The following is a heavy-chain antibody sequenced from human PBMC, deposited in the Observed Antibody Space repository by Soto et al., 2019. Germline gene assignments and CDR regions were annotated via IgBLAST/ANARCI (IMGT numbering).Heavy chain of an antibody. V-gene: IGHV1-58*01. CDR3: AADTRPRLWFGESPLNWFDP. CDR1: GFNFTSSA. CDR2: IVVGSGNT. J-gene: IGHJ5*02. Sequence: ASVKVSCKASGFNFTSSAVQWVRQARGQRLEWIGWIVVGSGNTNYAQKFQERVTITRDMSTSTAYMELSSLRSEDTAVYYCAADTRPRLWFGESPLNWFDPWGQGTLVTVSS. D-gene: IGHD3-10*01.